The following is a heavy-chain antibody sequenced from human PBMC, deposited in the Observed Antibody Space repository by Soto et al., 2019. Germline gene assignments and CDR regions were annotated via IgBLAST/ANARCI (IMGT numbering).Heavy chain of an antibody. Sequence: EVQLVESGGGLVQPGGSLRLSCEASGFTFSSYSMNWVRQAPGKGLEWVSYISSSSSTIYYADSVKGRFTISRDNAKNSLYLQMNSLRAEDTAVYYCAREFYGDYGNWFDPWGQGTLVTVSS. J-gene: IGHJ5*02. V-gene: IGHV3-48*01. CDR1: GFTFSSYS. CDR2: ISSSSSTI. CDR3: AREFYGDYGNWFDP. D-gene: IGHD4-17*01.